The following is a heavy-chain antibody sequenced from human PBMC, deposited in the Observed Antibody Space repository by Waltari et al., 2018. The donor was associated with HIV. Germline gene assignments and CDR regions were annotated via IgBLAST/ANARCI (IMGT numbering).Heavy chain of an antibody. Sequence: EVQLVESGGGLVQPGGSLRLSCEASGFTFSNYWMGWVRQAPGKGLEWVGNIKQDGSEKKDVDSVKGRFTISRDNAKNSLHLQMDSLRVEDTAVYYCARGAGDYWGQGTLVTVSS. V-gene: IGHV3-7*01. CDR2: IKQDGSEK. CDR3: ARGAGDY. D-gene: IGHD6-19*01. J-gene: IGHJ4*02. CDR1: GFTFSNYW.